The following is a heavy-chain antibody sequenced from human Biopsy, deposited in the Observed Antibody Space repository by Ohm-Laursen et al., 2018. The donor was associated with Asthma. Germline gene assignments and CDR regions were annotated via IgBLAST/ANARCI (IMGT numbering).Heavy chain of an antibody. CDR3: ARAGESDLVGGLDV. CDR2: ITGSGGFT. Sequence: GSLRLSCTASGFTFSNYAMSWVRQAPGKGLEWVSSITGSGGFTYYADSVKGRFTISRDNSRNTLYLQKNSLRADDTAVYYCARAGESDLVGGLDVWGQGTTVIVS. V-gene: IGHV3-23*01. D-gene: IGHD2-21*01. CDR1: GFTFSNYA. J-gene: IGHJ6*02.